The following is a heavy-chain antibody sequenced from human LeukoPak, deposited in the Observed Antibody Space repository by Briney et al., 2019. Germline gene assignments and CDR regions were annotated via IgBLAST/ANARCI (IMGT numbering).Heavy chain of an antibody. V-gene: IGHV3-7*03. Sequence: GGTLRLSCAASGFTLSSFGMGWVRQAPGKGVEGVASINIDESEKHHVASVKGRFIISRDNSRNTLFLQMNSLRAEDTAVYCCTRVTTNGYFEYWGQGTLVTVSS. J-gene: IGHJ4*02. CDR1: GFTLSSFG. CDR2: INIDESEK. CDR3: TRVTTNGYFEY. D-gene: IGHD1-1*01.